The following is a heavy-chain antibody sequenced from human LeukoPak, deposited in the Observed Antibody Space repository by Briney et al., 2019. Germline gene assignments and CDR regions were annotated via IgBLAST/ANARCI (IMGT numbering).Heavy chain of an antibody. D-gene: IGHD6-13*01. CDR3: ARLVAAGTIDY. CDR1: GGPISSYY. V-gene: IGHV4-59*01. Sequence: PSETLSLTCTVSGGPISSYYWSWIRQPPGKGLEWIGYIYYSGSTNYNPSLKSRVTISVDTSKNQFSLKLSSVTAADTAVYYCARLVAAGTIDYWGQGTLVTVSS. J-gene: IGHJ4*02. CDR2: IYYSGST.